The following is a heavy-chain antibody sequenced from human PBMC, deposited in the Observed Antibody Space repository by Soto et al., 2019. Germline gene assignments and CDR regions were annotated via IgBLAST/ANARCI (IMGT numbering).Heavy chain of an antibody. CDR1: GYSFTSYW. J-gene: IGHJ6*02. CDR2: IYPGDSDT. CDR3: ARAPSIAVAGGSYYYYGMDV. D-gene: IGHD6-19*01. Sequence: GESLKISCKGSGYSFTSYWIGWVRQMLGKGLEWMGIIYPGDSDTRYSPSFQGQVTISADKSISTAYLQWSSLKASDTAMYYCARAPSIAVAGGSYYYYGMDVWGQGTTVTVSS. V-gene: IGHV5-51*03.